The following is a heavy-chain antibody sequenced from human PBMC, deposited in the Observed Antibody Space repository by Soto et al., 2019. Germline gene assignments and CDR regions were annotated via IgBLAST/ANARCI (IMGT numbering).Heavy chain of an antibody. CDR2: VYYSGGT. Sequence: QVQLQESGPGLVKPSETMSLTCTVSGVSITSSNYYWAWIRQPPGKGLEWIASVYYSGGTYYNPSLRGRVPLSVDPPTNPCSLRLSSVTATDTAVYSCAATWAGHNQVQSSGYYYFDFWGQGTLVTVSS. V-gene: IGHV4-39*01. CDR1: GVSITSSNYY. J-gene: IGHJ4*02. CDR3: AATWAGHNQVQSSGYYYFDF. D-gene: IGHD3-22*01.